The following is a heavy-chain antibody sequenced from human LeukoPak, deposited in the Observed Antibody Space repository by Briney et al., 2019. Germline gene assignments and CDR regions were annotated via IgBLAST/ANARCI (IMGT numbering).Heavy chain of an antibody. V-gene: IGHV3-33*08. CDR1: GFTFSSYG. D-gene: IGHD3-22*01. CDR2: IWYDGSNK. J-gene: IGHJ4*02. Sequence: TGGSLRLSCSASGFTFSSYGMHWVRQAPGKGLEWVAVIWYDGSNKYYADSVKGRFTISRDNSKNTLYLQMNSLRAEDTAVYYCARDGGRSGYYPDYWGQGTLVTVS. CDR3: ARDGGRSGYYPDY.